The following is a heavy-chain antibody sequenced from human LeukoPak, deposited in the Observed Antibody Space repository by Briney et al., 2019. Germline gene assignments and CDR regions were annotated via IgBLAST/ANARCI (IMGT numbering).Heavy chain of an antibody. CDR3: AREGGIVVVPAAPNAFDI. D-gene: IGHD2-2*01. CDR2: INHSGST. CDR1: GGSFSGYY. J-gene: IGHJ3*02. V-gene: IGHV4-34*01. Sequence: SETLSLTCAAYGGSFSGYYWSWIRQPPGKGLEWIGEINHSGSTNYNPSLKSRVTISVDTSKNQFSLKLSSVTAADTAVYYCAREGGIVVVPAAPNAFDIWGQGTMVTVSS.